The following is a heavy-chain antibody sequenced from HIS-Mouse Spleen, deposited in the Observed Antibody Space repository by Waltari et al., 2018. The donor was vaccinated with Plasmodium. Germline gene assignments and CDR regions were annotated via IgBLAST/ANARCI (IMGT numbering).Heavy chain of an antibody. CDR3: AKEVLGYYDFWNRPDY. CDR1: GFTFSRPG. Sequence: QVQLVESGGGVVPPGRSLRLSCTASGFTFSRPGMHWVLQAPGKGMEWVEVISYDGSNKYYADSVKGRFTISRDNSKNTLYLQMNSLRAEDTAVYYCAKEVLGYYDFWNRPDYWGQGTLVTVSS. V-gene: IGHV3-30*18. J-gene: IGHJ4*02. CDR2: ISYDGSNK. D-gene: IGHD3-3*01.